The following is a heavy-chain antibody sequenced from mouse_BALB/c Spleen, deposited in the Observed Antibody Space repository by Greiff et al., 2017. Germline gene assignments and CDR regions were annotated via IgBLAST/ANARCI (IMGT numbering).Heavy chain of an antibody. J-gene: IGHJ3*01. Sequence: EVKLMESGPELVKPGASMKISCKASGYSFTGYTMNWVKQSHGKNLEWIGLINPYNGGTSYNQKFKGKATLTVDKSSSTAYMELLSLTSEDSAVYYCARLSDYLSWFAYWGQGTLVTVSA. V-gene: IGHV1-18*01. D-gene: IGHD2-4*01. CDR2: INPYNGGT. CDR3: ARLSDYLSWFAY. CDR1: GYSFTGYT.